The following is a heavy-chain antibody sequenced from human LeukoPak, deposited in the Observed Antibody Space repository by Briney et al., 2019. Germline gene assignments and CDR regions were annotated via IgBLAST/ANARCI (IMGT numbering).Heavy chain of an antibody. Sequence: PGGSLRLSCAASGFTVSSNYMSWVRQAPGKGLEWVSAISGSGGSTYYADSVKGQFTISRDNSKNTLYLQMNSLRAEDTAVYYCAKGGGGIYYDSSGYYYFDYWGQGTLVTVSS. D-gene: IGHD3-22*01. CDR3: AKGGGGIYYDSSGYYYFDY. J-gene: IGHJ4*02. CDR1: GFTVSSNY. CDR2: ISGSGGST. V-gene: IGHV3-23*01.